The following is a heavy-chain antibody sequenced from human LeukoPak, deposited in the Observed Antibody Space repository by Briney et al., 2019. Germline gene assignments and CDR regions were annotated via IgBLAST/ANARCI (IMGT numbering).Heavy chain of an antibody. CDR1: GGSISSYY. CDR2: IYYSGST. V-gene: IGHV4-59*01. J-gene: IGHJ6*02. Sequence: SETLSLTCTVSGGSISSYYWSWLRQPPGKGLEWIGYIYYSGSTNYNPSLKSRVTISVDTSKNQFSLKLSSVTAADTAVYYCARRVPAAIRASNYYYGMDVWGQGTTVTVSS. D-gene: IGHD2-2*02. CDR3: ARRVPAAIRASNYYYGMDV.